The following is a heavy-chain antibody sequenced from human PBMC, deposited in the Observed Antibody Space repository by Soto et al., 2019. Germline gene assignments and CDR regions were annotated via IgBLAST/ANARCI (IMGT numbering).Heavy chain of an antibody. D-gene: IGHD3-16*02. J-gene: IGHJ6*03. CDR2: INHSGST. Sequence: QVQLQQWGAGLLKPSETLSLTCAVYGGSFSDYYWTWIRQPPGKGLEWIGEINHSGSTNYNPSLRNRVTISVHTTNNQFCLKLSSVTAADTAVYYCAGGLYGVIRSYYYNYMDVWCKGTTVIVSS. CDR1: GGSFSDYY. V-gene: IGHV4-34*01. CDR3: AGGLYGVIRSYYYNYMDV.